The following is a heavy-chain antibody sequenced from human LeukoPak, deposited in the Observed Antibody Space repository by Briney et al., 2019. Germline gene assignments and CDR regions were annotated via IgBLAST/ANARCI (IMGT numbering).Heavy chain of an antibody. CDR2: ISSSSGTI. CDR1: GFTFSTYN. Sequence: GGSLRLSCAASGFTFSTYNMNWVRQAPGKGLEWVSYISSSSGTIYYADSVQGRFTISRDNAKNSLYLQMNSLRAEDTAVYYCARRLTASGKHYFDYWGQGTLVTVSS. J-gene: IGHJ4*02. V-gene: IGHV3-48*01. CDR3: ARRLTASGKHYFDY. D-gene: IGHD6-13*01.